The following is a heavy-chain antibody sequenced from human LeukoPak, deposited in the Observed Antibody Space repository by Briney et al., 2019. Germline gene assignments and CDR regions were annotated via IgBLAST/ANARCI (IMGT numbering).Heavy chain of an antibody. CDR3: AREYSSGWYYFDY. D-gene: IGHD6-19*01. Sequence: GASVKVSCKASGYTFTGYYMHWVRQAPGQGLEWMGRINPNSGGTNYAKKFQGRVTMTRDTSISTAYMELSRLRSDDTAVYYCAREYSSGWYYFDYWGQGTLVTVSS. J-gene: IGHJ4*02. V-gene: IGHV1-2*06. CDR1: GYTFTGYY. CDR2: INPNSGGT.